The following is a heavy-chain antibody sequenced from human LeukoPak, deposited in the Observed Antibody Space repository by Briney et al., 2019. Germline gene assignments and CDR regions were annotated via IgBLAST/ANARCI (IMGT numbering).Heavy chain of an antibody. CDR2: ISWNSGSI. V-gene: IGHV3-9*01. CDR1: GFTFDDYA. Sequence: GRSLRLSCAASGFTFDDYAMHWVRQAPGKGLEWVSGISWNSGSIGYADSVKGRFTISRDNVKNSLYLQMNSLRAEDTALYYCASLLTQYDAFDIWGQGTMVTVSS. J-gene: IGHJ3*02. CDR3: ASLLTQYDAFDI. D-gene: IGHD2-15*01.